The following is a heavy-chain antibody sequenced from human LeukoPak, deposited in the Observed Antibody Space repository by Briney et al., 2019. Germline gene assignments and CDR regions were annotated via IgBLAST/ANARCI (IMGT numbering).Heavy chain of an antibody. V-gene: IGHV1-8*01. CDR1: GYTFTSYD. D-gene: IGHD5-18*01. J-gene: IGHJ4*02. Sequence: GASVKVSCKASGYTFTSYDINWVRQATGQGLEWMGWMNPNRGNTDYAQKFQGRVTMTRNTSISTAYMELSSLRSEDTAVYYCARGRGYSYGRARGYYFDYWGQGTLVAVSS. CDR2: MNPNRGNT. CDR3: ARGRGYSYGRARGYYFDY.